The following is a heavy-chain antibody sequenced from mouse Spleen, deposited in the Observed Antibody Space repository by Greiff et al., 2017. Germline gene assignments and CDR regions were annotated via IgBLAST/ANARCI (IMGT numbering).Heavy chain of an antibody. CDR2: INPNNGGT. CDR3: AREVYDYGRDFDY. J-gene: IGHJ2*01. CDR1: GYTFTDYY. V-gene: IGHV1-26*01. D-gene: IGHD2-4*01. Sequence: EVQLQQSGPELVKPGASVKISCKASGYTFTDYYMNWVKQSHGKSLEWIGDINPNNGGTSYNQKFKGKATLTVDKSSSTAYMELRSLTSEDSAVYYCAREVYDYGRDFDYWGQGTTRTVSS.